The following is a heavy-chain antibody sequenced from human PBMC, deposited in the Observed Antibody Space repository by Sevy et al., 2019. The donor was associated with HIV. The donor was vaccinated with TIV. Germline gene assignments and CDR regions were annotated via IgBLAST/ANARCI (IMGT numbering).Heavy chain of an antibody. J-gene: IGHJ5*02. CDR3: ARGFDTPRGFDP. D-gene: IGHD3-10*01. V-gene: IGHV4-4*02. Sequence: SETLSLTCGVSGGSISSSNWWHWVRQPPGKGLEWIGEIYRSGSTNYNPSLKSRVTISVDNSKNQSSLQLNSVTDADTAVYYCARGFDTPRGFDPWGQGTLVTVSS. CDR2: IYRSGST. CDR1: GGSISSSNW.